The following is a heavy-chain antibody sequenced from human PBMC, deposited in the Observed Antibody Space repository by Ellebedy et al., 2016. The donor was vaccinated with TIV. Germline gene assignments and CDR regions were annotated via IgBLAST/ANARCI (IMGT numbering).Heavy chain of an antibody. CDR2: ISAYSGNT. V-gene: IGHV1-18*04. D-gene: IGHD4-17*01. CDR1: GYNFATYD. J-gene: IGHJ4*02. Sequence: AASVKVSCKASGYNFATYDISWLRQAPGQGLEWLGRISAYSGNTNYADKFHARVAMTTDRPTSTVYLEVRRLRSDDTAVYYIARVANWAPTVTTFEHWGQGTLVTVSS. CDR3: ARVANWAPTVTTFEH.